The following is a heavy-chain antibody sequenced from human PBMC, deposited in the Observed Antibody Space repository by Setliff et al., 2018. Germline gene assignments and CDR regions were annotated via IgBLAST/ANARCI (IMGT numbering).Heavy chain of an antibody. J-gene: IGHJ4*02. Sequence: PGESLTISCKGSGYSFPDYWIAWVRQMPGKGLECMGIIYPGDSDTRYSPSFQGQVTISVDNSISTAYLQWSNLKASDTAMYYCARHQSSATVTPFDYWGQGTLVTVSS. CDR2: IYPGDSDT. CDR3: ARHQSSATVTPFDY. CDR1: GYSFPDYW. V-gene: IGHV5-51*01. D-gene: IGHD4-17*01.